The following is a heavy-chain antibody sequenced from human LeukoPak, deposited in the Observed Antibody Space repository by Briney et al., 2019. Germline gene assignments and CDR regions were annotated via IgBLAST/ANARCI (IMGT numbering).Heavy chain of an antibody. CDR2: ISTYNDNT. CDR1: GYTFTSYG. CDR3: ARGSRPVYNLLTGKRYFDY. D-gene: IGHD3-9*01. J-gene: IGHJ4*02. V-gene: IGHV1-18*01. Sequence: ASVKVSCKASGYTFTSYGLSWVRQAPGQGLEWMGWISTYNDNTHYAQKFQGRVTMTRDMSTSTVYMELSSLRSEDTAVYYCARGSRPVYNLLTGKRYFDYWGQGTLLTVSS.